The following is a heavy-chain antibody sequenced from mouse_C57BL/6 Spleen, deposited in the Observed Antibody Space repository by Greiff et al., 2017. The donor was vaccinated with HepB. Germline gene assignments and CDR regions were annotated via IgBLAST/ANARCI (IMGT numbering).Heavy chain of an antibody. CDR1: GFTFSDYG. CDR2: ISSGSSTI. J-gene: IGHJ2*01. CDR3: ARETGHYFDY. V-gene: IGHV5-17*01. D-gene: IGHD4-1*01. Sequence: EVHLVESGGGLVKPGGSLKLSCAASGFTFSDYGMHWVRQAPEKGLEWVAYISSGSSTIYYADTVKGRFTISRDNAKNTLFLQMTSLRSEDTAMYYCARETGHYFDYWGQGTTLTVSS.